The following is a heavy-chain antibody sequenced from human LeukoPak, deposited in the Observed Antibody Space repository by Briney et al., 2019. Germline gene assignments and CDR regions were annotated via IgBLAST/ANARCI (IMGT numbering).Heavy chain of an antibody. D-gene: IGHD2-21*02. CDR3: AREGRPVVPASPRPYSMDV. CDR1: GYTLSDYY. CDR2: ISSSGSTI. J-gene: IGHJ6*03. V-gene: IGHV3-11*01. Sequence: GGSLRLSCAAWGYTLSDYYMSGIRRARGKGLEGDSYISSSGSTIYYGDSVKGRFTISRDNAKNALYLQMNSLRAEDTAVYYCAREGRPVVPASPRPYSMDVWGKGTTVTVSS.